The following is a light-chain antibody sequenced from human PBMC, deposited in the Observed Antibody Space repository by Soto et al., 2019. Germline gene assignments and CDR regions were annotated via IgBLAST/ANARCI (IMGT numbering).Light chain of an antibody. Sequence: DIQMTQSPSTLSASVGDRVTITCRASQSISSWLAWYQQKPGKAPKLLIYDASSLESGVPSRFSGSESGTEFTLTNSSLQPDDFATYYCQKYQSYSWTFGQGTKVEIK. CDR1: QSISSW. CDR3: QKYQSYSWT. CDR2: DAS. J-gene: IGKJ1*01. V-gene: IGKV1-5*01.